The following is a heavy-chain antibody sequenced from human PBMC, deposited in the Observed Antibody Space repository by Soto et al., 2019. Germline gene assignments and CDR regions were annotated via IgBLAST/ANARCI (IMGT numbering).Heavy chain of an antibody. D-gene: IGHD6-6*01. J-gene: IGHJ6*02. CDR1: GYTFTSYY. V-gene: IGHV1-46*01. Sequence: ASVKVSCKASGYTFTSYYMHWVRQAPGQGLEWMGIINPSGGSTSYEQKFQGRVTMTRDRSTSTVNMELSSLRSEDTAVYYCAGDYTHSSSPDYYYGMDVWGQGTTVTVSS. CDR2: INPSGGST. CDR3: AGDYTHSSSPDYYYGMDV.